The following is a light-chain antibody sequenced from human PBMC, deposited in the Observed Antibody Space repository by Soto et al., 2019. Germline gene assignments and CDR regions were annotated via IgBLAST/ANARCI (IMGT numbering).Light chain of an antibody. CDR2: GAS. CDR3: QCYGRSLRGP. Sequence: IVLTQSPGTLSLSPGERATLSCWASQSVSSNYLAWYQQKPGQAPRLLIYGASSRATGISDRFSGSGSGKDFTLTSSGLEPEVFAVYYGQCYGRSLRGPVGRGTKVEL. V-gene: IGKV3-20*01. J-gene: IGKJ1*01. CDR1: QSVSSNY.